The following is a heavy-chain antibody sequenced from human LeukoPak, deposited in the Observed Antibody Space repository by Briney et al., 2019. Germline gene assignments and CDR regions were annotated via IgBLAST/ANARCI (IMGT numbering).Heavy chain of an antibody. J-gene: IGHJ4*02. Sequence: SLRLSCAASGFTFDDYAMHWVRQAPGKGLEWVSGISWNSGSIGYADSVKGRFTISRDNAKNSLYLQMNSLRAEDTASYYCAKDEVRGSVAFYYFDYWGQGTLVTVSS. CDR2: ISWNSGSI. CDR1: GFTFDDYA. V-gene: IGHV3-9*01. D-gene: IGHD3-16*01. CDR3: AKDEVRGSVAFYYFDY.